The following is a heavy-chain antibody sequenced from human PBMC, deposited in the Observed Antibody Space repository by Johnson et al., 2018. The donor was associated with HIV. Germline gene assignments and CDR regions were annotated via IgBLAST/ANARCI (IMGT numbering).Heavy chain of an antibody. CDR1: GFTFSNYC. CDR3: AKEGITMEVDI. V-gene: IGHV3-33*06. Sequence: VQLVESGGGVVQPGRSLRLSCAASGFTFSNYCMHWARQAPGKGLEWVAVIWFDGSNIYYADSVKGRFTISRDNAKNTLYLQMNSLRAEDPAVYYCAKEGITMEVDIWGQGTMVTVSS. CDR2: IWFDGSNI. J-gene: IGHJ3*02. D-gene: IGHD3-10*01.